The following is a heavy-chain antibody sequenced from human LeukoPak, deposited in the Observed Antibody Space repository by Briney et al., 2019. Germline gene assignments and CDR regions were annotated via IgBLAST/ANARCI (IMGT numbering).Heavy chain of an antibody. Sequence: GASVKVSCKASGYTFTSYDINWVRQATGQGLEWMGWMNPNSGNTGYAQKFQGRVTITRNTSISTAYMELSSLRSEDTAVYYCARGPKIGYCSSTSCYSSSYYYMDVWGKGTTVTVS. CDR2: MNPNSGNT. V-gene: IGHV1-8*03. J-gene: IGHJ6*03. CDR1: GYTFTSYD. CDR3: ARGPKIGYCSSTSCYSSSYYYMDV. D-gene: IGHD2-2*02.